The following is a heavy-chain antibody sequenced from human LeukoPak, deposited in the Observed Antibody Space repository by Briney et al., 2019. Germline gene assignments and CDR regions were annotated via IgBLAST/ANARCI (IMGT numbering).Heavy chain of an antibody. CDR1: GFTFDDYG. V-gene: IGHV3-7*03. Sequence: GGSLRLSCAASGFTFDDYGMSWVRQAPGKGLEWVANIKQDGSEKNYVDSVKGRFTISRDNAKNSLYLQMNSLRAEDTALYYCAKGYQFGEFRSGYMDVXXKGTTVTIXS. D-gene: IGHD3-10*01. CDR3: AKGYQFGEFRSGYMDV. J-gene: IGHJ6*03. CDR2: IKQDGSEK.